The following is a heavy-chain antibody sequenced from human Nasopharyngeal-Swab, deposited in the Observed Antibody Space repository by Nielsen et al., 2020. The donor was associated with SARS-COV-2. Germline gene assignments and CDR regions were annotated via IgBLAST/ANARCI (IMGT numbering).Heavy chain of an antibody. CDR3: ARTPQLWSLYFDY. D-gene: IGHD5-18*01. Sequence: MRQCHGQGLEWVSYIKTSGDTISYADSVKGRFTISRDNAKNSLYLQMDSLRAEDTAMYYCARTPQLWSLYFDYWGQGTLVTVSS. V-gene: IGHV3-11*01. CDR2: IKTSGDTI. J-gene: IGHJ4*02.